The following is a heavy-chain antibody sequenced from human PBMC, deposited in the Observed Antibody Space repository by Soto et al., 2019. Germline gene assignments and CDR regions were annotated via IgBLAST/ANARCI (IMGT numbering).Heavy chain of an antibody. J-gene: IGHJ4*02. Sequence: EVHLLESGGDLVQPGGSLRLSCAASGFTFSNSVMNWVRQAPGKGLEWVSIISGSGDTTSYADSVKGRFTISRDNSKNTLSLQMNSLRAEDTALYYCAKGGLRGGFDDWGQGTLVTVSS. D-gene: IGHD4-17*01. V-gene: IGHV3-23*01. CDR2: ISGSGDTT. CDR3: AKGGLRGGFDD. CDR1: GFTFSNSV.